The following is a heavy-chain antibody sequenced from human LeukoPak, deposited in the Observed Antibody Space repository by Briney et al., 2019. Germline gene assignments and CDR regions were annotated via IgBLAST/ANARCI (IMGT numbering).Heavy chain of an antibody. CDR3: ARVDGSGYGGGYFDY. Sequence: SETLSLTCTVSGGSLSSYYWSWLRQPPGKGLEWIGYIYYSGSTNYNPSLKSRVTISVDTSKNQFSLKLSSVTAADTAVYYCARVDGSGYGGGYFDYWGQGTLVTVSS. V-gene: IGHV4-59*01. D-gene: IGHD3-22*01. J-gene: IGHJ4*02. CDR2: IYYSGST. CDR1: GGSLSSYY.